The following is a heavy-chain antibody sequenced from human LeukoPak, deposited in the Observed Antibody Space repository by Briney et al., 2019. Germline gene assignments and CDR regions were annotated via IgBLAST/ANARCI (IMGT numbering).Heavy chain of an antibody. V-gene: IGHV4-59*12. CDR1: GGSISSYY. D-gene: IGHD5-24*01. J-gene: IGHJ4*02. Sequence: PSETLSLTCTVSGGSISSYYWSWIRQPPGKGLEWIGYIYYSGSTNYNPSLKSRVTISVDTSKNQFSLKLSSVTAADTAVYYCARAGLQYSYYFDYWGQGTLVTVSS. CDR3: ARAGLQYSYYFDY. CDR2: IYYSGST.